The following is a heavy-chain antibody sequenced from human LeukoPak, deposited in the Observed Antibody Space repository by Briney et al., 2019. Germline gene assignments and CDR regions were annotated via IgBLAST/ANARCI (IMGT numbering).Heavy chain of an antibody. V-gene: IGHV3-9*01. CDR1: GFTFSSYG. CDR3: AKDIFRYGDYASGYFQH. Sequence: GGSLRLSYAASGFTFSSYGMHWVRQAPGKGLEWVSGISWNSGSIGYADSVKGRFTISRDNAKNSLYLQMNSLRAEDTALYYCAKDIFRYGDYASGYFQHWGQGTLVTVSS. J-gene: IGHJ1*01. D-gene: IGHD4-17*01. CDR2: ISWNSGSI.